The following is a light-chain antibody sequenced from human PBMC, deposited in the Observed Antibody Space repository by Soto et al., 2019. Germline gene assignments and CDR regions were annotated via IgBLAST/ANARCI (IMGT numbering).Light chain of an antibody. Sequence: DIQMTQSPASLSPSXGDGVTVTXXASQSIRGYLNWYQHKPGTAPKLLIFAASRLQTGVPLRFSGSGSGTNFTLTISNLHPEDFATYSCQQTYRIPLTFGGGTKVDIK. V-gene: IGKV1-39*01. J-gene: IGKJ4*01. CDR3: QQTYRIPLT. CDR1: QSIRGY. CDR2: AAS.